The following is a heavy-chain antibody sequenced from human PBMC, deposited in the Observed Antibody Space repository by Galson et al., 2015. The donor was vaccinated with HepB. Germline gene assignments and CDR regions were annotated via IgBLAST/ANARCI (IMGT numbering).Heavy chain of an antibody. V-gene: IGHV7-4-1*02. J-gene: IGHJ4*02. D-gene: IGHD3-3*01. Sequence: SVKVSCKASGYTFTSYGMNWVRQAPGQGLEWMGWINTNTGNPTYAQGFTGRFVFSLDTSVSTAYLQISSLKAEDTAVYYCARGKGYDFWSGYPQTLDCWGQGTLVTVSS. CDR1: GYTFTSYG. CDR2: INTNTGNP. CDR3: ARGKGYDFWSGYPQTLDC.